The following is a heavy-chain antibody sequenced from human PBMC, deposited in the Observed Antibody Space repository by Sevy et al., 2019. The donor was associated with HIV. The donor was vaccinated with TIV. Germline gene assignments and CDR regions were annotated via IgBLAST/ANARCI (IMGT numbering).Heavy chain of an antibody. CDR2: ISGTGNTK. D-gene: IGHD3-3*01. CDR1: GFTFSNYY. J-gene: IGHJ5*02. V-gene: IGHV3-11*01. Sequence: GGSLRLSCAASGFTFSNYYMNWIRQAPGKGLEWVSYISGTGNTKYYTDSVKGRFTNSRDNAKNSRFLQMDSLRVEDTAVYYCARDPTYYDFWSGYYTGWFDPWGQGTLVTVSS. CDR3: ARDPTYYDFWSGYYTGWFDP.